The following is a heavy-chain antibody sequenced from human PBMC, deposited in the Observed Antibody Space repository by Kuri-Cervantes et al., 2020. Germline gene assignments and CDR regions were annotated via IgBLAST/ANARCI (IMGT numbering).Heavy chain of an antibody. V-gene: IGHV4-38-2*02. CDR1: GYSISSGYY. D-gene: IGHD2-15*01. CDR3: ARAANSRGYCSGGSCYWAYWFDP. Sequence: SETLSLTCTVSGYSISSGYYWGWIRQPPGKGLEWIGSIYHSGSTYYNPYLKSRVTISVDTSKNQFSLKLSSVTAADTAVYYCARAANSRGYCSGGSCYWAYWFDPWGQGTLVTVSS. CDR2: IYHSGST. J-gene: IGHJ5*02.